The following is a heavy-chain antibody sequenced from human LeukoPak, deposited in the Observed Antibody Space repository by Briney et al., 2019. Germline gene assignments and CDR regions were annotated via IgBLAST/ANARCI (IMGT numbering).Heavy chain of an antibody. J-gene: IGHJ6*02. CDR3: AKDRSYGDYQGYYYGMDV. CDR2: ISWNSGSI. CDR1: GFTFDDYA. V-gene: IGHV3-9*01. Sequence: PGGSLRLSCAASGFTFDDYAMHWVRQAPGKGLEWVSGISWNSGSIGYADSVKGRFTISRDNAKNSLYLQMNSLRAEDTALYYCAKDRSYGDYQGYYYGMDVWGQGTTVTVSS. D-gene: IGHD4-17*01.